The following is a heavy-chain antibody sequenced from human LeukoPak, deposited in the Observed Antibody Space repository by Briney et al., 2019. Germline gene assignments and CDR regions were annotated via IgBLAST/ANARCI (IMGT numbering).Heavy chain of an antibody. V-gene: IGHV3-30-3*01. D-gene: IGHD3-22*01. J-gene: IGHJ6*02. CDR3: ARDINYYASSGYQGMDV. Sequence: PGGSLRLSCPVAGFTFSSYSMHWVRQAPGKVREWVAVISYDGGNKYYADAVKGRFTITRDNSKNTMSLQMNRLRAEDTAVYYCARDINYYASSGYQGMDVWGQGTTVTVSS. CDR2: ISYDGGNK. CDR1: GFTFSSYS.